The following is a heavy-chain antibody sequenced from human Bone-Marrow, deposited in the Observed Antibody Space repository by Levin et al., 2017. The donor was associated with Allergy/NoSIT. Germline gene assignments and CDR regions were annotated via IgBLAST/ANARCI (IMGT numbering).Heavy chain of an antibody. Sequence: PSETLSLTCTVSGDSISSGSDYWGWIRQPAGKGLELIGRISGSGSTNYNPSLKSRVTISVDTSKNQFSLKLSSVTAADTAVYYCARQLEGPRLDDYSAYYFDSWGQGTLVTVSS. J-gene: IGHJ4*02. V-gene: IGHV4-61*02. CDR2: ISGSGST. CDR3: ARQLEGPRLDDYSAYYFDS. D-gene: IGHD4-11*01. CDR1: GDSISSGSDY.